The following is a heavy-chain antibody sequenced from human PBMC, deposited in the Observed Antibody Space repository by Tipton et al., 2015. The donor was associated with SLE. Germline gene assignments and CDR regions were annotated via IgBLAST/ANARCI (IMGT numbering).Heavy chain of an antibody. J-gene: IGHJ1*01. CDR2: IKQDGSEK. CDR3: AKWGQNQWKAYFQH. D-gene: IGHD6-19*01. CDR1: GFTFSSYA. V-gene: IGHV3-7*03. Sequence: SLRLSCAASGFTFSSYAMSWVRQAPGKGLEWVANIKQDGSEKYYVDSVKGRFTISRDNSKNTLYLQMNSLRAEDTAVYYCAKWGQNQWKAYFQHWGQGTLVTVSS.